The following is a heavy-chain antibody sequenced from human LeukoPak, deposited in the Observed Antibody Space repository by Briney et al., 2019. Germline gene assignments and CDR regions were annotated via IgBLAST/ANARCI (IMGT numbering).Heavy chain of an antibody. CDR2: IYHSGST. Sequence: SETLSLTCTVSGYSISSGYYWGWIRQPPGKGLEWIGSIYHSGSTYYNPSLKSRVTISVDTSKNQFSLKLSSVTAADTAVYYCARFTGYYGSGSYYTFDYWGQGTLVTVSS. D-gene: IGHD3-10*01. CDR1: GYSISSGYY. V-gene: IGHV4-38-2*02. CDR3: ARFTGYYGSGSYYTFDY. J-gene: IGHJ4*02.